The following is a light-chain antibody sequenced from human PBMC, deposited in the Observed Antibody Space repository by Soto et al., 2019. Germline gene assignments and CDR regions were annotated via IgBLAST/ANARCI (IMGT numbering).Light chain of an antibody. CDR1: SSAF. CDR3: STYTTSSTLEV. CDR2: DIS. J-gene: IGLJ3*02. Sequence: QSALTQPASVSASPGQSITLSCTGTSSAFVSWYQQHPGKPPKLIIYDISYRPSEISNRFSGSKSGNTASLTISGLQDEDEAAYFCSTYTTSSTLEVFGGGTKLTVL. V-gene: IGLV2-14*03.